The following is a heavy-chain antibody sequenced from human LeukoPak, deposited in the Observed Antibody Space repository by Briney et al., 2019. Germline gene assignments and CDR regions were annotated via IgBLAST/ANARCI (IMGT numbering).Heavy chain of an antibody. V-gene: IGHV3-7*04. J-gene: IGHJ3*02. Sequence: RPAGSLRLSCAASGFTFSSYWMSWVRQAPGKGLEWVANIKQDGSEKYYVDSVKGRFTISRDNAKNSLYLQMNSLRAEDTAVYYCARVLLSSSWVRGSRHFDIWGQGTMVTVSS. CDR2: IKQDGSEK. CDR1: GFTFSSYW. D-gene: IGHD6-13*01. CDR3: ARVLLSSSWVRGSRHFDI.